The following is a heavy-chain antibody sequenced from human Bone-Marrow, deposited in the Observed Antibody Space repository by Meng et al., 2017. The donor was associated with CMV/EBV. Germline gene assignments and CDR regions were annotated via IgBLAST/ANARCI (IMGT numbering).Heavy chain of an antibody. CDR2: ISYDGSNK. D-gene: IGHD6-13*01. V-gene: IGHV3-30*04. CDR3: AKEGAAGNWADFDP. J-gene: IGHJ5*02. Sequence: GGSLRLSWAASGFTFSSYAMHWVRQAPGKGLEWVAVISYDGSNKYYADSVKGRFTISRDNSKNTLYLQMNSLRAEDTAVYYCAKEGAAGNWADFDPWGQGNLVTVSS. CDR1: GFTFSSYA.